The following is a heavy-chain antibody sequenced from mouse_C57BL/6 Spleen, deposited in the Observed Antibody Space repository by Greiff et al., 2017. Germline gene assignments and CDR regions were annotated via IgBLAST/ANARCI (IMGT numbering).Heavy chain of an antibody. V-gene: IGHV1-59*01. J-gene: IGHJ3*01. CDR2: IDPSDSYT. CDR1: GYTFTSYW. D-gene: IGHD2-5*01. Sequence: QVQLQQPGAELVRPGTSVKLSCKASGYTFTSYWMHWVKQRPGQGLEWIGVIDPSDSYTNYNQKFKGKATLTVDTSSSTAYMQLSSLTSEDSAVYYCARGNYSNPLAYWGQGTLVTVSA. CDR3: ARGNYSNPLAY.